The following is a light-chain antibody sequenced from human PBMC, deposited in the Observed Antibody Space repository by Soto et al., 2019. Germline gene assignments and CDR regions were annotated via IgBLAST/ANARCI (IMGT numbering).Light chain of an antibody. CDR1: QSISPW. V-gene: IGKV1-5*01. Sequence: DIQMTQSPSTLPASVGDSVTITCRASQSISPWLAWYQQKPGKAPKILIYDASSLESGVPSRFSGSGSGTEFTLTISSLQPDDFATYYCQQYNSYSPWTFGQGTKVDIK. CDR2: DAS. CDR3: QQYNSYSPWT. J-gene: IGKJ1*01.